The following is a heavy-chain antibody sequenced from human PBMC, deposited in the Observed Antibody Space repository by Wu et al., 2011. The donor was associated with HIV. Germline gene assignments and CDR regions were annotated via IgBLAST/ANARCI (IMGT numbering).Heavy chain of an antibody. J-gene: IGHJ4*02. Sequence: EVKKPGSSVKVSCTASGGTFSSYAISWVRQAPGQGLEWMGRIIPIFGTAIYAHKFQGRLTITADKSSNTASMELTSLKSEDTAVYYCATDPTIAVAGTKSFWGRGTLVSVSS. D-gene: IGHD6-19*01. CDR1: GGTFSSYA. V-gene: IGHV1-69*06. CDR3: ATDPTIAVAGTKSF. CDR2: IIPIFGTA.